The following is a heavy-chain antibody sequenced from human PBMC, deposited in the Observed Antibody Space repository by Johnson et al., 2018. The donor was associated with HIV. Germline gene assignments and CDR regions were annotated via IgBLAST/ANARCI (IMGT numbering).Heavy chain of an antibody. Sequence: QVQLVESGGGVVQPGRSLRLSCAASGFTFSSYAMYWVRQAPGKGLEWVAVISYDGSNKYYADSVKGRFTISRDNSKNTLYLQMNSLRPEDTAVYSCAKQYFGSGGSVHAFDIWGQGTLVTVSS. CDR2: ISYDGSNK. CDR3: AKQYFGSGGSVHAFDI. V-gene: IGHV3-30-3*02. J-gene: IGHJ3*02. CDR1: GFTFSSYA. D-gene: IGHD3-10*01.